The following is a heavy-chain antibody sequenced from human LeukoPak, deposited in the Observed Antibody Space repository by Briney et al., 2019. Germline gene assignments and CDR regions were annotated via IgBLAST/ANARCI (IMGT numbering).Heavy chain of an antibody. D-gene: IGHD5-18*01. Sequence: PGGSLRLSCAASGFTFSDYAMNWVRQAPGKGLEWVSSISGSGDSTYYADSVKGRFTISRDNSRNTLYVQMNSLRAEDTAVYYCAKIRGYRQGWFDPWGQGTLVTVSS. CDR3: AKIRGYRQGWFDP. J-gene: IGHJ5*02. CDR2: ISGSGDST. V-gene: IGHV3-23*01. CDR1: GFTFSDYA.